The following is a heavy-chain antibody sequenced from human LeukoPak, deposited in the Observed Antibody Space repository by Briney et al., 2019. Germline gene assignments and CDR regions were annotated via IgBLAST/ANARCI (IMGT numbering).Heavy chain of an antibody. Sequence: HPGGSLRLSCAASGFTFSSYWMSWVRQAPGKGLEWVANIKQDGSEKYYVDSVKGRFTISRDNAKNSLYLQMNSLRAEDTAVYYCARDLYRIVVVPHYFDYWGQGTLVTVSP. J-gene: IGHJ4*02. CDR1: GFTFSSYW. D-gene: IGHD3-22*01. V-gene: IGHV3-7*01. CDR2: IKQDGSEK. CDR3: ARDLYRIVVVPHYFDY.